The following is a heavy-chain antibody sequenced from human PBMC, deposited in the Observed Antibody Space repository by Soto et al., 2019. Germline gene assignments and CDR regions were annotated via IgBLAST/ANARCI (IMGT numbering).Heavy chain of an antibody. CDR1: GYSFTSYW. CDR3: ARGRDIVVVVDYCYYGMDV. V-gene: IGHV5-10-1*01. CDR2: IDPSDSYT. J-gene: IGHJ6*02. Sequence: GESLKISCKGSGYSFTSYWISWVRQMPGKGLEWMGRIDPSDSYTNYSPSFQGHVTISADKSISTAYLQWSSLKASDTAMYYCARGRDIVVVVDYCYYGMDVWGQGTTVTVSS. D-gene: IGHD2-15*01.